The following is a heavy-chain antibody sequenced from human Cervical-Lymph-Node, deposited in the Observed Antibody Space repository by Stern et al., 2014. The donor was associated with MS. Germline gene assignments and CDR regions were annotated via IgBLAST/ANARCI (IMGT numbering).Heavy chain of an antibody. CDR2: IDLDDEK. CDR3: ARLGAVGGLDF. J-gene: IGHJ4*02. CDR1: GFSFRTTGMR. D-gene: IGHD6-19*01. V-gene: IGHV2-70*04. Sequence: QVTLKESGPALLRPTETLKLTCTFSGFSFRTTGMRVSWIRQPPGQAREWLVAIDLDDEKFYNASLRTRITVSKDTSKNHVVLIMTNVDPVDTATYYCARLGAVGGLDFWGQGTLVTVSS.